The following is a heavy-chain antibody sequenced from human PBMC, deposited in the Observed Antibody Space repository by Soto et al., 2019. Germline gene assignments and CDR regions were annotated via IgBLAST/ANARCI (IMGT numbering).Heavy chain of an antibody. J-gene: IGHJ6*03. CDR2: IYYSGST. CDR1: SGSISSSNW. Sequence: SETLSLTCAVSSGSISSSNWWSWVRQPPGKGLEWIGEIYYSGSTNYNPSLKSRVTISVDKSKNQFSLKLSFVTAADTAVYYCARVEKYCCSTSCYARGKYYYYYYMDVWGKGTTVTVSS. CDR3: ARVEKYCCSTSCYARGKYYYYYYMDV. D-gene: IGHD2-2*01. V-gene: IGHV4-4*02.